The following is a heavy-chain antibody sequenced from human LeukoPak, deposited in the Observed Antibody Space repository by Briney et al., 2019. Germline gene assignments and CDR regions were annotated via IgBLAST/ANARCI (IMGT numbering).Heavy chain of an antibody. CDR3: ARAGYDTLDY. D-gene: IGHD3-9*01. CDR2: IYSGGST. Sequence: GGSLRLSCVGSGFSFSPYWMSWVRQAPGKGLEWVSVIYSGGSTYYADSVKGRFTISRHNSKNTLYLQMNSLRAEDTAVYYCARAGYDTLDYWGQGTLVTVSS. CDR1: GFSFSPYW. V-gene: IGHV3-53*04. J-gene: IGHJ4*02.